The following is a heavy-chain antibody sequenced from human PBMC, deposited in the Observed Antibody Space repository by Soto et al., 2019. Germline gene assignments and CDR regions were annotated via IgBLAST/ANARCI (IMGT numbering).Heavy chain of an antibody. Sequence: SETLSLTCAVSGGSISSSNWWSWVRQPPGKGLEWIGEIYHSGSTNYNPSLKSRVTISVDKSKNQFSLKLSSVTAADTAVYYCARVTAMVIYWYFDLWGRGTLVTVSS. CDR3: ARVTAMVIYWYFDL. V-gene: IGHV4-4*02. D-gene: IGHD5-18*01. CDR1: GGSISSSNW. J-gene: IGHJ2*01. CDR2: IYHSGST.